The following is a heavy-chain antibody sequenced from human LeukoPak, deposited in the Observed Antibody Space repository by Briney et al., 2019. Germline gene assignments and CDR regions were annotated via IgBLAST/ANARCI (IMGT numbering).Heavy chain of an antibody. CDR3: ATTDVWGSYRYNY. J-gene: IGHJ4*02. CDR2: FDPEDGET. D-gene: IGHD3-16*02. V-gene: IGHV1-24*01. CDR1: GYTFTSYH. Sequence: GASVKVSCKASGYTFTSYHFNWVRQATGKGLEWMGGFDPEDGETIYAQKFQGRVTMTEDTSTDTAYMELSSLRSEDTAVYYCATTDVWGSYRYNYXXXGXLVTVSS.